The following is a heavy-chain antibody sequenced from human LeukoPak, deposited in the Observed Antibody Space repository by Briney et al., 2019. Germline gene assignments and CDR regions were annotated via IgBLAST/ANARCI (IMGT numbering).Heavy chain of an antibody. D-gene: IGHD1-1*01. V-gene: IGHV1-46*01. CDR3: ARDKQLDWAHYYYYYMDV. CDR1: GYTFTSSY. CDR2: INPSGGST. Sequence: GASVKVSCKASGYTFTSSYMHWVRQAPGQGLEWMGIINPSGGSTRYAQKFQGRVITTRDTSISTAYMELSRLRSDDTPVYYCARDKQLDWAHYYYYYMDVWGKGTTVTVSS. J-gene: IGHJ6*03.